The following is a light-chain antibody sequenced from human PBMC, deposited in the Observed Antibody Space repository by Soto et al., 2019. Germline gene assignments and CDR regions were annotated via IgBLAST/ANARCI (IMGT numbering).Light chain of an antibody. CDR2: EVS. CDR1: SSDVGGYNY. CDR3: ISYTISSTWV. Sequence: QSALTQPASVSGSPGQSITISCTGPSSDVGGYNYVSWYQQHPGTAPKLMIYEVSNRPSGVSDRFSGSRSGNTASLTISGLQAEDESDYYCISYTISSTWVFGGGTKLTVL. V-gene: IGLV2-14*01. J-gene: IGLJ3*02.